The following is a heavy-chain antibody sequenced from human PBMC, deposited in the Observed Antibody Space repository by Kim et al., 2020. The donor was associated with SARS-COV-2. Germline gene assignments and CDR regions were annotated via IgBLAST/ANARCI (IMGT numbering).Heavy chain of an antibody. CDR2: ISFEGENK. J-gene: IGHJ6*03. V-gene: IGHV3-30*03. D-gene: IGHD6-13*01. CDR3: AGSSSWYWGGDYYHYYYMDV. Sequence: GGSLRLSCAASVGFTFSRYGMHWVRPAPGKGLEWVAVISFEGENKYYADSVKGRFTISRDNSKTTLYLQMNSLRAEDTAVYFCAGSSSWYWGGDYYHYYYMDVWGKGTTVTVSS. CDR1: VGFTFSRYG.